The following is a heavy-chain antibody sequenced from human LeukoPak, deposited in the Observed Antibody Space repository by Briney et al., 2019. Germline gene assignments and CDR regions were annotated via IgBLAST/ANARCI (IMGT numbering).Heavy chain of an antibody. Sequence: PGGSLRLSCAASGFTFSSYAMSWVRQAPGKGLEWVSAISGSGRSTYYADSVKGRFTISRDNAKNTLFLQMNILRADDTAVYYCAKDRILYYHDSSGYHYWGQGTLVTVSS. CDR3: AKDRILYYHDSSGYHY. J-gene: IGHJ4*02. D-gene: IGHD3-22*01. V-gene: IGHV3-23*01. CDR1: GFTFSSYA. CDR2: ISGSGRST.